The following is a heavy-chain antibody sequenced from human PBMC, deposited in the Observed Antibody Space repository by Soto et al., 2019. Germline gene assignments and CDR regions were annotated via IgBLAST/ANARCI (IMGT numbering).Heavy chain of an antibody. CDR2: TSNDGKKV. CDR3: AKAGEVFGLVIFAYLDS. V-gene: IGHV3-30*18. CDR1: GFSLSRYA. D-gene: IGHD2-21*01. Sequence: QVQLVESGGGVVQPGTSLRVSCEVSGFSLSRYAIHWVRQAPGKGLEWGAVTSNDGKKVSYADSVKGRFTVSRDNSKNTVALQMNSLRSEDTAVYFCAKAGEVFGLVIFAYLDSWGQGSLVTVSA. J-gene: IGHJ4*02.